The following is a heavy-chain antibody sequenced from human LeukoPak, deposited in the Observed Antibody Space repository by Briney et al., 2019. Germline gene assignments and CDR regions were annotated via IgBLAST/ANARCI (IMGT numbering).Heavy chain of an antibody. CDR1: GASISSYY. CDR3: ARQYYYGSGSPAFDY. Sequence: SETLSLACTVSGASISSYYWGWVRQPPGKGLEWVGYIYYSGSTNYNPSLKSRVTISVDTSKNQFSLKLSSVTAADTAVYYCARQYYYGSGSPAFDYWGQGTLVTVSS. V-gene: IGHV4-59*01. CDR2: IYYSGST. D-gene: IGHD3-10*01. J-gene: IGHJ4*02.